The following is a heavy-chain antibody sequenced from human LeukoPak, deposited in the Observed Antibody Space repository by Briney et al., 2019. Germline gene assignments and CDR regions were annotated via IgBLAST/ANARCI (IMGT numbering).Heavy chain of an antibody. D-gene: IGHD6-25*01. V-gene: IGHV3-23*01. CDR1: GFTFSNFA. Sequence: GGSLRLSCAASGFTFSNFAMTWVRQAPGKGLEWVSGISGGGRSIYYTDSVKGRFTVSRDNSKNTLYLQMNSLRAEDTAVYYCANQRGFSYYFDYWGQGTLVTVSS. J-gene: IGHJ4*02. CDR2: ISGGGRSI. CDR3: ANQRGFSYYFDY.